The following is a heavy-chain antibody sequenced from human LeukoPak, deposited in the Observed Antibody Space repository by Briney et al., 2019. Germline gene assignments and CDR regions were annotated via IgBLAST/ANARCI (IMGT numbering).Heavy chain of an antibody. Sequence: PGGSLRLSCAASEVTFRNYAVHWVRQAPGKGLQWVAVISYDGNTIHYADSVKGRFIISRDNSRNTLFLQMNSLRAEDTAVYYCAKHHYSSSRDYFDYWGQGTLVTVSS. CDR3: AKHHYSSSRDYFDY. D-gene: IGHD6-13*01. J-gene: IGHJ4*02. V-gene: IGHV3-30-3*02. CDR2: ISYDGNTI. CDR1: EVTFRNYA.